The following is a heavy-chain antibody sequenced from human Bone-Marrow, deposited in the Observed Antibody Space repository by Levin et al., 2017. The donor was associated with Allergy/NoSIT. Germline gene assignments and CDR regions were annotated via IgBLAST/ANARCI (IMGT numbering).Heavy chain of an antibody. J-gene: IGHJ4*02. CDR3: TSGRGRYCSSTTCYALFDY. D-gene: IGHD2-2*01. Sequence: GESLKISCITSGFTSGDYPMAWVRQAPGKGLEWVAFIRNRVSGGTTEYAASVAGRFTISRDDSKSIAYLHLNSLKTEDTAVYYCTSGRGRYCSSTTCYALFDYWGQGTLVTVSS. CDR1: GFTSGDYP. CDR2: IRNRVSGGTT. V-gene: IGHV3-49*04.